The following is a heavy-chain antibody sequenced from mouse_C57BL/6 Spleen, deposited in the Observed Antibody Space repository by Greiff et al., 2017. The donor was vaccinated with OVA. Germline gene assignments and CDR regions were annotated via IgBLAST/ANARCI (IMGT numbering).Heavy chain of an antibody. CDR2: IWSGGST. CDR3: ARMGYDGDYYAMDY. J-gene: IGHJ4*01. Sequence: QVQLQQSGPGLVQPSQSLSITCTASGFSLTSYGVHWVRQSPGKGLEWLGVIWSGGSTDYNAAFISRLSISKDNSKSQVFFKMNSLQADDTAIYYCARMGYDGDYYAMDYWGQGTSVTVSS. D-gene: IGHD2-2*01. CDR1: GFSLTSYG. V-gene: IGHV2-2*01.